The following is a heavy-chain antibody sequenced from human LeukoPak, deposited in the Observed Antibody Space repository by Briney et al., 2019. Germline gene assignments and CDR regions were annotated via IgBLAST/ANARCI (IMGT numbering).Heavy chain of an antibody. V-gene: IGHV4-59*01. CDR3: ARGGYYDSSGYYFGDAFDI. CDR1: GGSINSFY. CDR2: ISYSGST. Sequence: PSETLSLTCTVSGGSINSFYWSWIRQPPRKGLEWLGYISYSGSTNYNPSLKSRVTMSVDMSKNQFSLKLSSVTAADTAVYYCARGGYYDSSGYYFGDAFDIWGQGTMVTVSS. J-gene: IGHJ3*02. D-gene: IGHD3-22*01.